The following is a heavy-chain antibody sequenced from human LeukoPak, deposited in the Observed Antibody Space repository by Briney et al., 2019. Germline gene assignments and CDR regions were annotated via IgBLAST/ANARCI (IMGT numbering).Heavy chain of an antibody. V-gene: IGHV1-46*01. CDR1: GYTFTSYY. Sequence: GASVKVSCKASGYTFTSYYMHWVRQAPGQGLEWMGIINPSGGSTSYAQKFQGRVTMTRDTSTSTVYMELSSLRSEDTAVYYCAREGIVVPAAIHFWFDPWGQGTLVTVSS. J-gene: IGHJ5*02. CDR3: AREGIVVPAAIHFWFDP. D-gene: IGHD2-2*01. CDR2: INPSGGST.